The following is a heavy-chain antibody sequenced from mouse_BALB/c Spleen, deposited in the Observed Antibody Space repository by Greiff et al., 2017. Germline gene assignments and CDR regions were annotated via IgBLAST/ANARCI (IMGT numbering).Heavy chain of an antibody. V-gene: IGHV5-17*02. CDR1: GFTFSSFG. Sequence: EVQRVESGGGLVQPGGSRKLSCAASGFTFSSFGMHWVRQAPEKGLEWVAYISSGSSTIYYADTVKGRFTISRDNPKNTLFLQMTSLRSEDTAMYYCARNVLYAMDYWGQGTSVTVSS. CDR2: ISSGSSTI. J-gene: IGHJ4*01. CDR3: ARNVLYAMDY.